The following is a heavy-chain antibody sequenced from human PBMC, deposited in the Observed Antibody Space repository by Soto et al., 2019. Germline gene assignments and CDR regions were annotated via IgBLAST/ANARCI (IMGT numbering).Heavy chain of an antibody. CDR1: GFAFSSYT. CDR2: VLGGGSNT. D-gene: IGHD3-10*01. V-gene: IGHV3-23*01. J-gene: IGHJ6*03. CDR3: AKSGLGAGSYYYMDV. Sequence: EAQLLESGGGFVQPGGSLRLSCAASGFAFSSYTMTWVRQAPGKGLEWVSAVLGGGSNTYYADSVMGRFTISRDKSKDTMYLQMNSLRVEDTALYYCAKSGLGAGSYYYMDVWGEGTTVTVSS.